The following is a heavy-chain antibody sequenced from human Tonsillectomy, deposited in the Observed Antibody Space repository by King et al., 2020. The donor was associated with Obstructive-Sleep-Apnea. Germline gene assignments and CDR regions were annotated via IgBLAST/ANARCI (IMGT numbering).Heavy chain of an antibody. V-gene: IGHV4-4*02. J-gene: IGHJ3*02. CDR1: GGSISTGNW. Sequence: QLQESGPGLLKPSGTLSLTCAVSGGSISTGNWWGWGGQPPGKGLGGMGEIYHSGSTNYRPSLKSRGSISVDKSKNQFSLKLTSVTAADTAVYYCARDSERAGSAFDIWGQGTLVTVSS. D-gene: IGHD3-10*01. CDR3: ARDSERAGSAFDI. CDR2: IYHSGST.